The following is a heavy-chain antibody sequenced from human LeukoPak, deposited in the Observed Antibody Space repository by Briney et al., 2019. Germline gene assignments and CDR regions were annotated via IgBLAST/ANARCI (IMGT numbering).Heavy chain of an antibody. V-gene: IGHV1-69*04. Sequence: SVKVSCKASGGTFSSYAISWVRQAPGQGLEWMGRIIPILGIANYAQKFQGRVTITADKSTSTAYMELSSRRSEDTAVYYCARDDGYGDYYYFGMDVWGQGTTVTVSS. CDR1: GGTFSSYA. CDR2: IIPILGIA. D-gene: IGHD5-24*01. J-gene: IGHJ6*02. CDR3: ARDDGYGDYYYFGMDV.